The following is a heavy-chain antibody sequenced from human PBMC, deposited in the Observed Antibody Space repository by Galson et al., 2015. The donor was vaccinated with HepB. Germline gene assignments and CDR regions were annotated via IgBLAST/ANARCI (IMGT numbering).Heavy chain of an antibody. CDR2: IIPIFGTA. Sequence: SVKVSCKASGGTFSSYAISWVRQAPGQGLEWMVGIIPIFGTANYAQKFQGRVTITADESTSTAYMELSSLRSEDTAVYYCARPVVVAATRYYYYGMDVWGQGTTVTVSS. V-gene: IGHV1-69*13. CDR1: GGTFSSYA. CDR3: ARPVVVAATRYYYYGMDV. D-gene: IGHD2-15*01. J-gene: IGHJ6*02.